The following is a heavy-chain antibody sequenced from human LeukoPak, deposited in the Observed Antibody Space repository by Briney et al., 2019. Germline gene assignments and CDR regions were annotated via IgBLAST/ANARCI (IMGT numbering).Heavy chain of an antibody. V-gene: IGHV3-66*01. Sequence: PGGSLRLSCVVSGFTVSNNYMSWVRQAPRKGLEWVSLIYSGGSTYYADSVKGRFTISRDNSKNTLYLQMNSLRAEDTAVYYCARGVSYYGMDVWGQGTTVTVSS. CDR1: GFTVSNNY. CDR3: ARGVSYYGMDV. J-gene: IGHJ6*02. CDR2: IYSGGST.